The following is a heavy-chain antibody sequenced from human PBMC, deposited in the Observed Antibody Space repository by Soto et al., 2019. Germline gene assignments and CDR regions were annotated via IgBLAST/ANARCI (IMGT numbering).Heavy chain of an antibody. D-gene: IGHD4-17*01. J-gene: IGHJ5*02. V-gene: IGHV1-69*13. CDR1: GGTLSSYA. CDR2: IIPIFGTA. CDR3: AASTTVTTIDWFDP. Sequence: SVEVSCKASGGTLSSYAISWVRQAPGQGLEWMGGIIPIFGTANYAQKFQGRVTITADESTSTAYMELSSLRSEDTAVYYCAASTTVTTIDWFDPWGQGTLVTSPQ.